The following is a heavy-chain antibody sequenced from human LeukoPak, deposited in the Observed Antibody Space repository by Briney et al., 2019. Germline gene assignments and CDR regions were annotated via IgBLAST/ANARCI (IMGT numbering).Heavy chain of an antibody. CDR3: AELGITMIGGV. D-gene: IGHD3-10*02. V-gene: IGHV3-74*01. Sequence: TGGSLRLSCAASGFTFSSYWMHWVRQAPGKGLVWVSRINSDGSRTNHADPVKGRFTIFRDNAKNSLYLQMNSLRAEDTAVYYCAELGITMIGGVWGKGTTVTISS. CDR1: GFTFSSYW. J-gene: IGHJ6*04. CDR2: INSDGSRT.